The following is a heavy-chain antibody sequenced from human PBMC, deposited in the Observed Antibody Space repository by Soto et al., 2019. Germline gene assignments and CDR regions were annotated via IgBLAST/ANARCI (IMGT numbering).Heavy chain of an antibody. CDR3: ARVGTEGRVCCACDI. CDR2: IIPILGIA. CDR1: GGTFSSYT. V-gene: IGHV1-69*02. Sequence: QVPLVQSGAEVKTPGSSVKVYCKASGGTFSSYTISWVRQAPGQGLEWMGRIIPILGIANYAQKFQGRVTITADKSTSTAYMELSSLRSEDTAVYYCARVGTEGRVCCACDIWGQGTMVTVSS. D-gene: IGHD2-8*01. J-gene: IGHJ3*02.